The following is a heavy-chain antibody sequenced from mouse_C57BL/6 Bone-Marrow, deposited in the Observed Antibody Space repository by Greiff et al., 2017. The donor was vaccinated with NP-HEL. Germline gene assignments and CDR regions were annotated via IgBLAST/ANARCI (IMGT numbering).Heavy chain of an antibody. V-gene: IGHV5-17*01. CDR2: ISSGSSTI. Sequence: EVKLVESGGGLVKPGGSLKLSCAASGFTFSDYGMHWVRQAPEKGLEWVAYISSGSSTIYYADTVKGRFTISRDNAKNTLFLQMTSLRSEDTAMYYCARTTAQAIMDYWGQGTSVTVSS. CDR1: GFTFSDYG. D-gene: IGHD3-2*02. J-gene: IGHJ4*01. CDR3: ARTTAQAIMDY.